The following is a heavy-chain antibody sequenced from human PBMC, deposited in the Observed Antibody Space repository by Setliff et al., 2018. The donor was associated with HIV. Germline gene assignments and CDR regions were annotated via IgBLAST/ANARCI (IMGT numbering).Heavy chain of an antibody. Sequence: SVKVSCKASGGTFSSYVISWVRQAPGQGPEWMGGIIPMYGVANYAQKFQGRVTITTDESTSTAYMELSSLRSEDTAVYYCASRLITMIVVEDDAFDIWGQGTMVTVS. CDR2: IIPMYGVA. CDR3: ASRLITMIVVEDDAFDI. D-gene: IGHD3-22*01. CDR1: GGTFSSYV. V-gene: IGHV1-69*05. J-gene: IGHJ3*02.